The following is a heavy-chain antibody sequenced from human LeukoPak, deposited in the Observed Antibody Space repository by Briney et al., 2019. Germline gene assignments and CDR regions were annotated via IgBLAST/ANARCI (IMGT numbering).Heavy chain of an antibody. D-gene: IGHD3-10*01. CDR2: INHSGST. CDR3: ARHRAFSVYGSGLAHFDY. V-gene: IGHV4-34*01. CDR1: GGSFSGYY. J-gene: IGHJ4*02. Sequence: SETLSLTCAVSGGSFSGYYWSWIRQPPGKGLEWIGEINHSGSTNYNPSLKSRVTISVDTSKNQFSLKLSSVTAADTAVYYCARHRAFSVYGSGLAHFDYWGQGTLVTVSS.